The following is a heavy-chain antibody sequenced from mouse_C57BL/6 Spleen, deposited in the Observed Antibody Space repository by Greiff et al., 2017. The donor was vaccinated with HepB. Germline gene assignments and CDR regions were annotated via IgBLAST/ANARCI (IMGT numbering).Heavy chain of an antibody. D-gene: IGHD1-1*01. Sequence: VQLQQSGAELARPGASVKLSCKASGYTFTSYGISWVKQRTGQGLEWIGEIYPRSGNTYYNEKFKGKATLTADKSSSTAYMELRSLTSEDSAVYFCARSEAITTVVATDYFDYWGQGTTLTVSS. V-gene: IGHV1-81*01. CDR3: ARSEAITTVVATDYFDY. J-gene: IGHJ2*01. CDR2: IYPRSGNT. CDR1: GYTFTSYG.